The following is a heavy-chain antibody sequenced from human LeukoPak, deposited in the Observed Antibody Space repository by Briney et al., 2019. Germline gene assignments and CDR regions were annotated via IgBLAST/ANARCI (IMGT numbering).Heavy chain of an antibody. V-gene: IGHV1-69*04. D-gene: IGHD1-26*01. J-gene: IGHJ5*02. CDR3: ARDTKWELHNWFDP. CDR1: GGTFSSYA. CDR2: IIPILGIA. Sequence: GASVKVSCKASGGTFSSYAISWVRQAPGQGLEWMGRIIPILGIANYAQKFQGRVTITADKSTSTAYMELSSPRSEDTAVYYCARDTKWELHNWFDPWGQGTLVTVSS.